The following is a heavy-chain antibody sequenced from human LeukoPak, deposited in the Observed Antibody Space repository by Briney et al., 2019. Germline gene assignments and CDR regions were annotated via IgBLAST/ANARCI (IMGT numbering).Heavy chain of an antibody. J-gene: IGHJ3*02. Sequence: SQTLSLTCTVSGGSISSGDYYWSWIRQPPGKGLEWIGYIYYSGSTYYNPSLKSRVTISVDTSKNQFSLKLSSVTAADTAVYYCARGGVVVPAAMGLRYFDRALGIWGQGTMVTVSS. D-gene: IGHD2-2*01. V-gene: IGHV4-30-4*01. CDR3: ARGGVVVPAAMGLRYFDRALGI. CDR1: GGSISSGDYY. CDR2: IYYSGST.